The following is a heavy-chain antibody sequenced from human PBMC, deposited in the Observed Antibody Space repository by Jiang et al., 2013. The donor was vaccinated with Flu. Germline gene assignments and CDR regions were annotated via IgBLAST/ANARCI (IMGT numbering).Heavy chain of an antibody. D-gene: IGHD1-26*01. CDR1: GDSVSSDSVA. CDR2: TYFRSTWYN. CDR3: VRDHKWAFDY. J-gene: IGHJ4*02. V-gene: IGHV6-1*01. Sequence: SQTLSLTCAISGDSVSSDSVAWNWVRQSPSRGLEWLGKTYFRSTWYNDYAVSVKSRITINPDTTKNQFSLQLNSVTPEDTAVYYCVRDHKWAFDYWAQGTLVTVSS.